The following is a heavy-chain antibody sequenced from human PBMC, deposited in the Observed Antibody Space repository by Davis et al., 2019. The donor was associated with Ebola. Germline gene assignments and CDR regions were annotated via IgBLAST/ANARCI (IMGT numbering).Heavy chain of an antibody. CDR3: ARDQYDGMDV. V-gene: IGHV1-46*01. CDR2: INPSGGST. J-gene: IGHJ6*02. D-gene: IGHD2/OR15-2a*01. CDR1: GYTFTSYY. Sequence: AASVKVSCKASGYTFTSYYMHWVRQAPGQGLEWMGIINPSGGSTSYAQKFQGRVTITRDTSASTAYMELSSLRSEDTAVYYCARDQYDGMDVWGQGTTVTVSS.